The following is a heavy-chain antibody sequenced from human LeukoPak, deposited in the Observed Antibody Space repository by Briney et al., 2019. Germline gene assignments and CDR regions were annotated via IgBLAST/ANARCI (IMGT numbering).Heavy chain of an antibody. CDR2: IYYSGST. CDR3: ARARPTDY. Sequence: PSETLSLTCTVSGGSISSSSYYWGWIRQPPGKGLEWIGSIYYSGSTYYNPSLKSRVTISVDTSKNQFSLKLSSVTAADTAVYYCARARPTDYWGQGTLVTVSS. J-gene: IGHJ4*02. V-gene: IGHV4-39*01. CDR1: GGSISSSSYY.